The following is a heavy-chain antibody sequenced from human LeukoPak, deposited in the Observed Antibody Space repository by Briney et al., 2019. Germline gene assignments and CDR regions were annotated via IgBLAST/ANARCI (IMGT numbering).Heavy chain of an antibody. V-gene: IGHV3-48*01. D-gene: IGHD1-26*01. J-gene: IGHJ4*02. CDR2: ISAGSSNT. Sequence: GGSLRLSCSASGFIFASYGMNWVRQAPGSGLQWVAYISAGSSNTFYADSVKGRFTISRDDADNFLHPQMNSLSAEDTAVYYCARSAVQANTPFYFDFWGQGALVTVSS. CDR1: GFIFASYG. CDR3: ARSAVQANTPFYFDF.